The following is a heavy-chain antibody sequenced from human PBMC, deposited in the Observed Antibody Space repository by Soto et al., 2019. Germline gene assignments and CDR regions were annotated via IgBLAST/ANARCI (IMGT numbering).Heavy chain of an antibody. CDR1: GYPFTSYH. CDR3: ARGRVICKGFDSGWYIAH. D-gene: IGHD6-19*01. V-gene: IGHV1-8*01. Sequence: QVQLVQSGAEVKKPGASVKVSCKPSGYPFTSYHVNWVRQAPGQGLEWMGWMNPDSGSTDYALKFQGRLTMTRNTSMSTAYLELRSLTSEDTAIYYGARGRVICKGFDSGWYIAHWGQGTQVIVSS. CDR2: MNPDSGST. J-gene: IGHJ5*02.